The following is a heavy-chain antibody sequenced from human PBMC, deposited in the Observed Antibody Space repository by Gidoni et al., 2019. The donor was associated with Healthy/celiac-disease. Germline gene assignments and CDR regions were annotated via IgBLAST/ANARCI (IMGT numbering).Heavy chain of an antibody. CDR1: GYSVTSYW. J-gene: IGHJ4*02. V-gene: IGHV5-10-1*03. D-gene: IGHD6-19*01. CDR3: ARNPYSSGLGDY. CDR2: IDPSDSYT. Sequence: DVQLVQSGAEVKQPGESLRIPCQGSGYSVTSYWISWVSQMPGKGLAGMGRIDPSDSYTNYSPSFQGHVTISADKSISTAYLQWSSLKASDTAMYYCARNPYSSGLGDYWGQGTLVTVSS.